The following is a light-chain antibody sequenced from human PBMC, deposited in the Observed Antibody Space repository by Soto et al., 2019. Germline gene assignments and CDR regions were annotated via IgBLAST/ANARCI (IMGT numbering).Light chain of an antibody. CDR3: QQLIFYPLT. CDR1: QGIHIH. CDR2: CAS. Sequence: DIQLTQSPSFLSASEGARVTITCRASQGIHIHLAWYQQKPGKAPKLQSDCASTLQSGVPSMFRGSGSGTEFTLTISSRQSEDFATYYCQQLIFYPLTCGPWTGVDIK. V-gene: IGKV1-9*01. J-gene: IGKJ3*01.